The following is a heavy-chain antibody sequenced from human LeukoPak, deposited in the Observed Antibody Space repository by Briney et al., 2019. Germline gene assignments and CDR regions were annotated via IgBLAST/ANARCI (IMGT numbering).Heavy chain of an antibody. CDR3: ARDRMATKDY. CDR1: GFTFSSYW. CDR2: IISDGSST. Sequence: GGSLRLSCAASGFTFSSYWMHWVRQAPGKGLVWVSRIISDGSSTSYADSVKGRFTISRDNAKNTLYPQMNSLRAEDTAVYYCARDRMATKDYWGQGTLVTVSS. J-gene: IGHJ4*02. V-gene: IGHV3-74*01. D-gene: IGHD5-24*01.